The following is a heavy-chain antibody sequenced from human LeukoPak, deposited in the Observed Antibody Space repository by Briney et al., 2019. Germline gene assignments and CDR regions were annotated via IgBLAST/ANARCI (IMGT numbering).Heavy chain of an antibody. J-gene: IGHJ5*02. D-gene: IGHD1-1*01. V-gene: IGHV4-39*01. CDR1: GDSISSSSYY. Sequence: SETLSLTCTVSGDSISSSSYYWGWIRQPPGKGLEWIGSIYYSGSTYYNPSLKSRVTISVDTSKNQFSLKLSSVTAADTAVYYCARHVGRTGTPFDPWGQGTLVTVSS. CDR3: ARHVGRTGTPFDP. CDR2: IYYSGST.